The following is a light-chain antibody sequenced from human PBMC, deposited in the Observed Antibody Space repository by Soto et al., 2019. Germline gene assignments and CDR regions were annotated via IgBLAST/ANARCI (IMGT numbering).Light chain of an antibody. J-gene: IGLJ2*01. V-gene: IGLV2-11*01. CDR2: DVS. CDR3: CSYAGGYTHAV. Sequence: VLTQPRSVSGPPGQSVSISCSGTSSDVGTYNYVSWYQQHPGKAPKLMIYDVSKRPSGVPDRFSGSKSGNTASLTISGLQAEDEADYYCCSYAGGYTHAVFGGGTKVTVL. CDR1: SSDVGTYNY.